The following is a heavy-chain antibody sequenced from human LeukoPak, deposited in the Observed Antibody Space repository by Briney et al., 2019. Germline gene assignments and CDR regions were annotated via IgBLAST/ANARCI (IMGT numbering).Heavy chain of an antibody. J-gene: IGHJ4*02. Sequence: PSETLSLTCTVSGGSISIYYWSWIRQPAGKGLEWIGHIYTSGNTNYNPSLKSRVTMSVDTSKNQFSLKLSSVTAADTAVYYCARVPTVTFFDYWGQGTLVTVSS. CDR1: GGSISIYY. CDR3: ARVPTVTFFDY. V-gene: IGHV4-4*07. D-gene: IGHD4-17*01. CDR2: IYTSGNT.